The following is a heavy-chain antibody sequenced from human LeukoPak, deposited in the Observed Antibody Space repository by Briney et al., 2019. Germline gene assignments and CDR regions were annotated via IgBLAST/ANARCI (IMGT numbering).Heavy chain of an antibody. CDR2: IYSGGST. CDR1: GFTVSSNY. CDR3: ARDADTSGSYWYFDL. V-gene: IGHV3-53*01. Sequence: GGSLRLSCAASGFTVSSNYMSWVRQAPGKGLEWVSVIYSGGSTYYADSVKGRFTISRDTSRNTLYLQMHSLRAEDTAVYYCARDADTSGSYWYFDLWGRGTQVTVSS. J-gene: IGHJ2*01. D-gene: IGHD3-22*01.